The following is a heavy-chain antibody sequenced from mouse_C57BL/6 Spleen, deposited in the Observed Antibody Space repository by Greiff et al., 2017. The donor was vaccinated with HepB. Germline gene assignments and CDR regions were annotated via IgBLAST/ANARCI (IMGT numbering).Heavy chain of an antibody. CDR2: INPSNGGT. Sequence: VQLQQPGTELVKPGASVKLSCKASGYTFTSYWMPWVKQRPGQGLEWIGNINPSNGGTNYNEKFKSKATLTVDKSSSTAYMQLSSLTSEDSAVYYCARDDYDYDILCAMDYWGQGTTVTVSS. J-gene: IGHJ4*01. CDR1: GYTFTSYW. D-gene: IGHD2-4*01. CDR3: ARDDYDYDILCAMDY. V-gene: IGHV1-53*01.